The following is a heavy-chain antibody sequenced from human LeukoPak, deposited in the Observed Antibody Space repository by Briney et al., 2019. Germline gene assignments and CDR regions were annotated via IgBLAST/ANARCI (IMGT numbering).Heavy chain of an antibody. CDR1: GFPFGDYA. D-gene: IGHD5-18*01. CDR3: SRETIQVWSRYYYYYMAV. Sequence: GGSLRLSYTTSGFPFGDYAMSWVRQAPGKGLEWVAFIRSKDFGGTTNYAASVKGRFTISRDDSKSIAYLQMNSLKTEDTAVYYCSRETIQVWSRYYYYYMAVWGEGTTVTVS. CDR2: IRSKDFGGTT. J-gene: IGHJ6*03. V-gene: IGHV3-49*04.